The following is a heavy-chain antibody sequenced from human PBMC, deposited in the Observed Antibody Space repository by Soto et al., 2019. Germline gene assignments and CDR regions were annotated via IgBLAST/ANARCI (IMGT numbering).Heavy chain of an antibody. CDR1: GYTFTSYY. Sequence: ASVKVSCKASGYTFTSYYMHWVRQAPGQGLEWMGIINPSGGSTSYAQKFQGRVTMTRDTSTSTVYMELSSLRSEGTAVYYCARKKKSKILITAMVTPGAKHNWFDPWGQGTLVTVSS. CDR2: INPSGGST. D-gene: IGHD3-16*01. V-gene: IGHV1-46*01. J-gene: IGHJ5*02. CDR3: ARKKKSKILITAMVTPGAKHNWFDP.